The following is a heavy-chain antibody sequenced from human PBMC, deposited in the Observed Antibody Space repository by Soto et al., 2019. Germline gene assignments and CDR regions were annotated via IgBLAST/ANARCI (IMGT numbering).Heavy chain of an antibody. Sequence: ASVKVSCKASGYTFTSYYMHWLRQAPGQGLEWMGIIKPSGGSTSDAQKFQVRVTMNRDTSTSTFYMELSSLRSEDTAVYYCANIEYDAFDIWGEGTMVTASS. V-gene: IGHV1-46*01. J-gene: IGHJ3*02. CDR2: IKPSGGST. CDR3: ANIEYDAFDI. CDR1: GYTFTSYY.